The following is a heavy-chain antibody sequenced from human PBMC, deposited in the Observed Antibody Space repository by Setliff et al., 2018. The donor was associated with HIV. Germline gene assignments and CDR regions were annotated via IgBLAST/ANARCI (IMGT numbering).Heavy chain of an antibody. J-gene: IGHJ4*02. CDR3: SRDVAPPVAGDLWSGDAY. V-gene: IGHV4-59*01. CDR2: IYYSGNT. CDR1: GGSISSYY. D-gene: IGHD3-3*01. Sequence: PSETLSLTCTVSGGSISSYYWSWIRQPPGKGLEWIGYIYYSGNTNYNPSLKSRVTISLDVSKSQFYLRLTSVTAADTAVYFCSRDVAPPVAGDLWSGDAYWGRGTLVTVSS.